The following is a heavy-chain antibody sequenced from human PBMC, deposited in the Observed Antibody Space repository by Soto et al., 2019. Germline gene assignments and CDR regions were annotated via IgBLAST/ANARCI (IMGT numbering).Heavy chain of an antibody. V-gene: IGHV4-59*01. D-gene: IGHD6-13*01. J-gene: IGHJ4*02. CDR1: GGSISSYY. Sequence: SETLSLTCTVSGGSISSYYWSWIRQPPGKGLEWIGYIYYSGGTNYNPSLKSRVTISVDTSKNQFSLKLSSVTAADTAVYYCARLGSSWSTQYWGQGTLVTVSS. CDR2: IYYSGGT. CDR3: ARLGSSWSTQY.